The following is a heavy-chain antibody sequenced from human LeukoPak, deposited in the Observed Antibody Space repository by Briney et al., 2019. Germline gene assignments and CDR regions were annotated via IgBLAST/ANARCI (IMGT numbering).Heavy chain of an antibody. V-gene: IGHV4-4*07. D-gene: IGHD2-15*01. Sequence: SETLSLTCTVSGGSISSYYWSWIRQPAGKGLEWIGRIYTSGSTNYNPFLKSRVTMSVDTSKDQFSLKLSSVTAADTAVYYCAREGGSGGSYYTRIYYFDYWGQGTLVTVSS. CDR1: GGSISSYY. CDR3: AREGGSGGSYYTRIYYFDY. CDR2: IYTSGST. J-gene: IGHJ4*02.